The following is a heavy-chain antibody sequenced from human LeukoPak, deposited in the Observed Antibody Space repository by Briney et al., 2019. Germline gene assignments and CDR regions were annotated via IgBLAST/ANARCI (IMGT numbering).Heavy chain of an antibody. V-gene: IGHV4-38-2*02. CDR3: ARALIAAAGVFDY. J-gene: IGHJ4*02. CDR1: GYSISSGYY. CDR2: IYHSGST. D-gene: IGHD6-13*01. Sequence: TASETLSLTCTVSGYSISSGYYWGWIRQPPGKGLEWIGSIYHSGSTYYNPSLKSRVTISVDTSKNQFSLKLSSVTAADTAVYYCARALIAAAGVFDYWGQGTLVTVSS.